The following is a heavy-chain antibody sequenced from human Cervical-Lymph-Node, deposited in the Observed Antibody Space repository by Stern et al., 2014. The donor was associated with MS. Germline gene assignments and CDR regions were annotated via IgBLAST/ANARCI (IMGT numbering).Heavy chain of an antibody. CDR3: ARDGFDSGSALAF. D-gene: IGHD6-19*01. V-gene: IGHV1-69*01. Sequence: VQLVQSGAELKKPGSSVQVSCTTSGGIFISSTITWVRQVPGQGLEWMGDISPGLDSVDYAQEFQGRFTLTADDSTNTVYMELTSLQSGDTAMYHCARDGFDSGSALAFWGQGTLVTVSS. J-gene: IGHJ4*02. CDR2: ISPGLDSV. CDR1: GGIFISST.